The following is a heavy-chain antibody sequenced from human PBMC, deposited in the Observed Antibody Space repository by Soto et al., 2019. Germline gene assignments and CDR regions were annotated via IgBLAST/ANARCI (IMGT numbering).Heavy chain of an antibody. CDR2: IKFDGSEK. Sequence: LRLSCAASGFDFSVYWMSWVRQAPGEGPEWVANIKFDGSEKQYVDSVKGRFTISRDNARNSVFLQMNSLRAGDTAVYYCARGSRGSSYASAPFFDFWGQGILVTVSS. CDR1: GFDFSVYW. CDR3: ARGSRGSSYASAPFFDF. V-gene: IGHV3-7*03. D-gene: IGHD5-18*01. J-gene: IGHJ4*02.